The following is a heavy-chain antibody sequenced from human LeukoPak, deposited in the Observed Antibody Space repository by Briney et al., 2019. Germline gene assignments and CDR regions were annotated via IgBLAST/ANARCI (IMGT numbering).Heavy chain of an antibody. CDR2: LNGSGAVT. V-gene: IGHV3-23*01. CDR1: GFTFSSYG. D-gene: IGHD3-22*01. CDR3: AKSRYYYYDRGEYYFDY. J-gene: IGHJ4*02. Sequence: PGGSLTLSCAASGFTFSSYGVRWLRQAPGKGREGVSSLNGSGAVTNYAESVKGRFTISRANSKNTLYLQMNSLRVEDTAVFYCAKSRYYYYDRGEYYFDYWGQGVLVTVSS.